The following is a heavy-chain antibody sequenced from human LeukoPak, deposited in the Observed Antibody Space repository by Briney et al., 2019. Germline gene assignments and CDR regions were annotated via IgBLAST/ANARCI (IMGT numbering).Heavy chain of an antibody. Sequence: GGSLRLSCAASGFTFSSYWMSWVRQAPGKGLGWVANIKQDGSEKYYVDSVKGRFTISRDNAKNSLYLQMNSLRAEDTAVYYCARDERGGPYELDYWGQGTLVTVSS. CDR3: ARDERGGPYELDY. CDR1: GFTFSSYW. CDR2: IKQDGSEK. V-gene: IGHV3-7*01. D-gene: IGHD3-22*01. J-gene: IGHJ4*02.